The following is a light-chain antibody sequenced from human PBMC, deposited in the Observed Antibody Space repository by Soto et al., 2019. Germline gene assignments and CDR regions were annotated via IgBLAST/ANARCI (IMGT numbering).Light chain of an antibody. J-gene: IGLJ3*02. Sequence: QPVLTQSSSASASLGSSVKLTCTLSSGHSSYIIAWHQQQPGKAPRYLMKLEGSGSYNKGSGVPDRFSGSSSGADRYLTIANLQVEDEADYYCETWDRNTWVFGGGTKLTVL. CDR1: SGHSSYI. CDR3: ETWDRNTWV. V-gene: IGLV4-60*02. CDR2: LEGSGSY.